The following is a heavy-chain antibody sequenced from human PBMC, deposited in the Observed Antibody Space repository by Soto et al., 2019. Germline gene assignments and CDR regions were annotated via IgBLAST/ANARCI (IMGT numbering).Heavy chain of an antibody. V-gene: IGHV4-31*03. J-gene: IGHJ4*02. D-gene: IGHD3-3*01. CDR2: IYYSGST. CDR1: GGSISSGGYY. CDR3: ARADRLQRFLEWFVHFDY. Sequence: QVQLQESGPGLVKPSQTLSLTCTVSGGSISSGGYYWSWIRQHPGKGLEWIGYIYYSGSTYYNPSLKSRVTISVDASKNQFSLKLSSVTAADTVVYYCARADRLQRFLEWFVHFDYWGQGTLVTVSS.